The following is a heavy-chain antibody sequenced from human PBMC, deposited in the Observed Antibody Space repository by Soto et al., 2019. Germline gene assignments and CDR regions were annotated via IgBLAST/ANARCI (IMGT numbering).Heavy chain of an antibody. CDR1: GFTFSDYY. J-gene: IGHJ5*02. Sequence: KPGGSLRLSCAASGFTFSDYYMSWIRQAPGKGLEWVSYISSSGSTIYYADSVKGRFTISRDNAKNSLYLQMNSLRAEDTAVYYCASPPSPTVPSPGWFDPWSQGTLVTVSS. CDR2: ISSSGSTI. D-gene: IGHD4-17*01. V-gene: IGHV3-11*01. CDR3: ASPPSPTVPSPGWFDP.